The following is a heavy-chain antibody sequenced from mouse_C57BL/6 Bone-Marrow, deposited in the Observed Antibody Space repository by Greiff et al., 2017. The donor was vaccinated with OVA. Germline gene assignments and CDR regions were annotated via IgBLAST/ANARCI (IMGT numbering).Heavy chain of an antibody. CDR3: TSKSVITTVVGGGGFDY. CDR1: GFNIKDYY. V-gene: IGHV14-1*01. CDR2: IDPEDGDT. D-gene: IGHD1-1*01. J-gene: IGHJ2*01. Sequence: VHVKQSGAELVRPGASVKLSCTASGFNIKDYYMHWVKQRPEQGLEWIGRIDPEDGDTEYAPKFQGKATMTADTSSNTAYLQLSSLTSEDTAVYYCTSKSVITTVVGGGGFDYWGQGTTLTVSS.